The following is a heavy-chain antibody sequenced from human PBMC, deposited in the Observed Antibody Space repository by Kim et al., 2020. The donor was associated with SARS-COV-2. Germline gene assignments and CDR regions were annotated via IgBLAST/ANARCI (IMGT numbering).Heavy chain of an antibody. CDR2: IYNSGTT. V-gene: IGHV4-59*08. J-gene: IGHJ6*03. CDR3: AKLGGAAPSHYMDV. D-gene: IGHD3-16*01. Sequence: SQTLSLTCSVSGASVSSWYWSWIRQPPGKGLEWIAYIYNSGTTNYNPPLKSRVTIPGDTSNNQLSLKLSSVTASDTAVYYCAKLGGAAPSHYMDVWGKGTTVIVSS. CDR1: GASVSSWY.